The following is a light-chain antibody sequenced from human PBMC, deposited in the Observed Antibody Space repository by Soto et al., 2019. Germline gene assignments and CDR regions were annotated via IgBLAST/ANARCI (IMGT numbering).Light chain of an antibody. CDR1: SSNIGAGYE. V-gene: IGLV1-40*01. CDR2: ENN. Sequence: QSVLPQPPSVSEAPGQRVTIFCTGSSSNIGAGYEAHWYQQVPGTAPKLLIYENNNRPSGVPDRFSGAKSGTSASLAITGLQAEDEAESNSQSYDSSLSGYVFGTGTKLTVL. CDR3: QSYDSSLSGYV. J-gene: IGLJ1*01.